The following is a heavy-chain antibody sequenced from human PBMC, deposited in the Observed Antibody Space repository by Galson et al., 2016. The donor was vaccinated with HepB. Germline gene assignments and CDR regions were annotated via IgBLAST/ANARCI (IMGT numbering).Heavy chain of an antibody. D-gene: IGHD3-3*01. CDR2: INPNNSDT. V-gene: IGHV1-2*04. CDR1: GYTFTGYQ. Sequence: SVKVSCKASGYTFTGYQMHWVRQAPGQGLEWMGWINPNNSDTNFAQKFQGSVTMTRDTSIRTAYMELSRLRSDDTAVYYCARSRFLEWVFLDYWGQGTRVIVSS. J-gene: IGHJ4*02. CDR3: ARSRFLEWVFLDY.